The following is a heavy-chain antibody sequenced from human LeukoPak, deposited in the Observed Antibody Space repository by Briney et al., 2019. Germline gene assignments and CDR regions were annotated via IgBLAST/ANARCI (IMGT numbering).Heavy chain of an antibody. V-gene: IGHV3-11*01. D-gene: IGHD2-21*02. Sequence: GGSLRLSCAASGFTFSDYYMSWIRQAPGKGLEWVSYISSSGSTIYYADSVKGRFTISRDNAKNSLYLQMNSLRAEDTAVYYCAKNASPHGRYCGGDCYFDYWGQGTLVTVSS. J-gene: IGHJ4*02. CDR2: ISSSGSTI. CDR3: AKNASPHGRYCGGDCYFDY. CDR1: GFTFSDYY.